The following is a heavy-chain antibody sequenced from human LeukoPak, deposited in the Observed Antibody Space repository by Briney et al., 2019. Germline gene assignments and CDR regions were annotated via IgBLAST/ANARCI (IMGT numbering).Heavy chain of an antibody. V-gene: IGHV1-2*02. Sequence: ASVKVSCKASGYTFTGYYMHWVRQAPGQGLEWMGWINPNSGGTNCAQKFQGRVTMTRDTSISTAYMELSRLRSDDTAVYYCARESGQENWFDPWGQGTLVTVSS. CDR3: ARESGQENWFDP. J-gene: IGHJ5*02. CDR2: INPNSGGT. CDR1: GYTFTGYY.